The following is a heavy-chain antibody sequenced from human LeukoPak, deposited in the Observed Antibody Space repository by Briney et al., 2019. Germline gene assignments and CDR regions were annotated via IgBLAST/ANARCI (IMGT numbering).Heavy chain of an antibody. D-gene: IGHD1-14*01. CDR3: TRLPRETAGDY. J-gene: IGHJ4*02. Sequence: GGSLRLSCEASGFTFRHSWLSWIRQTPGKGLEWVANIHPDSSDKFYVDSMEGRFSISRDNTKNSLYLQIDNARLDDTGLYYCTRLPRETAGDYWGQGVPVIVSS. CDR2: IHPDSSDK. V-gene: IGHV3-7*03. CDR1: GFTFRHSW.